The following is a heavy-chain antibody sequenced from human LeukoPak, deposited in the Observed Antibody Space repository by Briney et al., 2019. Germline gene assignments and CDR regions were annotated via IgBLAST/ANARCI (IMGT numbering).Heavy chain of an antibody. D-gene: IGHD7-27*01. Sequence: SETLSLTCTVSGGSISSYYWSWIRQPAGKGLEWIGRIYTSGSTSYNPSLKSRVTMSVDTSKNQFSLKLSSVTAADTAVYYCARDNGNWGYYYYGMDVWGQGTTVTVPS. V-gene: IGHV4-4*07. J-gene: IGHJ6*02. CDR1: GGSISSYY. CDR2: IYTSGST. CDR3: ARDNGNWGYYYYGMDV.